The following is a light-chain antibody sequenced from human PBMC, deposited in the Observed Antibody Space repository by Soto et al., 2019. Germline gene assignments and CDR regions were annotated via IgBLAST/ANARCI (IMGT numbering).Light chain of an antibody. CDR1: SSNIGSNS. Sequence: QSVLTQPPSASGTPGQRVTISCSGSSSNIGSNSVNWYQQFPRTAPKVLIYTNNQRPSGVPDRFSGSKSGTSASLAISGLQSEDEADYYCAAWDGSLNVYVFGTGTKLTVL. CDR3: AAWDGSLNVYV. V-gene: IGLV1-44*01. J-gene: IGLJ1*01. CDR2: TNN.